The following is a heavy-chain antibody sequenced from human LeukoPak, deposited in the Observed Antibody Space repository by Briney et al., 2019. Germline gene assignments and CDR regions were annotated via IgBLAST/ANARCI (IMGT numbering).Heavy chain of an antibody. CDR3: ARSLGEYDYAYDH. V-gene: IGHV4-59*11. CDR2: IYNSGTT. D-gene: IGHD3-16*01. Sequence: KASETLSLTFTVSGGSITGHYWGWIRQPPGKGLEWIGYIYNSGTTKYNPSLESRVTISLDTSKKQFSLNLSSVTAADTAVYYCARSLGEYDYAYDHWGQGTLVTISS. J-gene: IGHJ4*02. CDR1: GGSITGHY.